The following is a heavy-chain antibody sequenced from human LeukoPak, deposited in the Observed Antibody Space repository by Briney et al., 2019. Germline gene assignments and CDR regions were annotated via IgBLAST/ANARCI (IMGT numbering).Heavy chain of an antibody. CDR1: GYTFTGYY. V-gene: IGHV1-2*02. Sequence: ASVKVSCKASGYTFTGYYIHWVRQAPGQGLEWMGWINPNSGGTNYAQKFQGRVTMTRDTSISTAYMELSRLRSDDTAVYYCARTLWFGELSNWFNPWGQGTLVTVSS. J-gene: IGHJ5*02. CDR2: INPNSGGT. D-gene: IGHD3-10*01. CDR3: ARTLWFGELSNWFNP.